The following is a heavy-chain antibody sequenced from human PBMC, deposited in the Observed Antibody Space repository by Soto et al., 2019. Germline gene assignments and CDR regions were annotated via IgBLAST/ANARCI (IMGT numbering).Heavy chain of an antibody. CDR1: GYTFTSYA. D-gene: IGHD2-21*02. CDR3: ARETKVVTPYYGMDV. Sequence: ASVKVSCKASGYTFTSYAMHWVRQAPGQRLEWMGWINAGNGNTKYSQKFQGRVTTTRDTSASTAYMELSSLRSEDTAVYYCARETKVVTPYYGMDVWGQGTTVTVSS. J-gene: IGHJ6*02. V-gene: IGHV1-3*01. CDR2: INAGNGNT.